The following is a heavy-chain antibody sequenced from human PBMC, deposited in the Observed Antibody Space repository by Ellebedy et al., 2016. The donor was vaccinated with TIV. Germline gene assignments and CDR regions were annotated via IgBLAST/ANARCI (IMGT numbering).Heavy chain of an antibody. Sequence: AASVKVSCKASGYTFTGYYIHWVRQAPGQGLEWMAWINPNSGGTNDAQKFQGRVTVTRDTSTSTAFLKLSRLRSDDTAVYYCTRDLTNIVSGDYWGQGTLVTVSS. V-gene: IGHV1-2*02. J-gene: IGHJ4*02. CDR2: INPNSGGT. D-gene: IGHD5/OR15-5a*01. CDR3: TRDLTNIVSGDY. CDR1: GYTFTGYY.